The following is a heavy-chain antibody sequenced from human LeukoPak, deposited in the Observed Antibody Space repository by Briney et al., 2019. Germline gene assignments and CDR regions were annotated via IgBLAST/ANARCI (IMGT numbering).Heavy chain of an antibody. J-gene: IGHJ6*03. V-gene: IGHV4-59*01. Sequence: PSETLSLTCTVSGGSISSYYWSWIRQPPGKGLEWIGYIYCSGSTNYNPSLKSRVTISVDTSKNQFSLKLSSVTAADTAVYYCARGETYYDFWSGYGIYHYMDVWGKGTTVTVSS. CDR1: GGSISSYY. D-gene: IGHD3-3*01. CDR3: ARGETYYDFWSGYGIYHYMDV. CDR2: IYCSGST.